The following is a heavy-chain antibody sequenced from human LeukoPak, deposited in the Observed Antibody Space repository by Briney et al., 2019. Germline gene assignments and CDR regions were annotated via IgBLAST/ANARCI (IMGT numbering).Heavy chain of an antibody. Sequence: PGGSLRLSCAATGLRVTDAWIAWVRQAPGKGPEWVGRVKSKSDGGTADYASSVKGRFTISTDDSKNILYLQMNNLKAEDTALYYCTGPPDWGQGTLVTVSS. CDR2: VKSKSDGGTA. CDR3: TGPPD. J-gene: IGHJ4*02. CDR1: GLRVTDAW. V-gene: IGHV3-15*01.